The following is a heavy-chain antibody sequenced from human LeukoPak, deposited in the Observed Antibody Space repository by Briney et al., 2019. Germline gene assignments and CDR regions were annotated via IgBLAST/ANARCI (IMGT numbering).Heavy chain of an antibody. J-gene: IGHJ6*03. CDR2: INPNSGGT. CDR3: ARADCTSPNCYNDYYYMDV. Sequence: GASVKVSCKASGYTFTGYYMHWVRQAPGQGLEWMGWINPNSGGTNYAQKFQGWVTMTRDTSISTAYMELSRLSSDDTAMYHCARADCTSPNCYNDYYYMDVWGKGTTVTVSS. CDR1: GYTFTGYY. V-gene: IGHV1-2*04. D-gene: IGHD2-2*01.